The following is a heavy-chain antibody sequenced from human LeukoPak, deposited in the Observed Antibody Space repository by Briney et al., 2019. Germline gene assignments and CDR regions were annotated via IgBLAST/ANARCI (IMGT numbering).Heavy chain of an antibody. CDR3: ARKWQCPDY. V-gene: IGHV3-23*01. J-gene: IGHJ4*02. D-gene: IGHD2-2*01. CDR1: GFTFSSYA. Sequence: GGSLTLSCPASGFTFSSYAMSWLRQAPGKGLEWVSAISGSGGNTYYADSVKGRFTLSRDNTINTQDLQKNSRRTEDTAGYYYARKWQCPDYGGQGTLVTVSS. CDR2: ISGSGGNT.